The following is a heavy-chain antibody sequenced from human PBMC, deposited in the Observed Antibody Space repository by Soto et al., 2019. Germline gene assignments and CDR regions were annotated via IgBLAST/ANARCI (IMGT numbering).Heavy chain of an antibody. CDR3: ARDGPPYYDFWSGYHPAGFDY. CDR1: GGSISSYY. Sequence: SETLSLTWTVSGGSISSYYWSWIRQPPGKGLEWIGYIYYSGSTNYSPSLKSRVTISVDTSKNQFSLKLSSVTAADTAVYYCARDGPPYYDFWSGYHPAGFDYWGQGTLVTVSS. D-gene: IGHD3-3*01. J-gene: IGHJ4*02. V-gene: IGHV4-59*01. CDR2: IYYSGST.